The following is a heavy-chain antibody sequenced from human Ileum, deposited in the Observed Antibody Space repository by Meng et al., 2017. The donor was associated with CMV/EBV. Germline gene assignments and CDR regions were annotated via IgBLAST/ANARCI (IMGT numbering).Heavy chain of an antibody. CDR1: GFSLSTTAVG. CDR2: IYWDDDK. Sequence: QITFKDSGPTVVKPTQTLTLACTFSGFSLSTTAVGVGWIRPPPGKALQWLALIYWDDDKRYTPSLKDKLTITRDTSKNQVVLTMTNVDPVDTGTYYCAHSPSGGSLSYFDYWGQGTLVTVSS. J-gene: IGHJ4*02. D-gene: IGHD2-15*01. CDR3: AHSPSGGSLSYFDY. V-gene: IGHV2-5*02.